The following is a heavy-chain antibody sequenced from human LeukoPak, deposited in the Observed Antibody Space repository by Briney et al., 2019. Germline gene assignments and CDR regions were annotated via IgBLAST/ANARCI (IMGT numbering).Heavy chain of an antibody. CDR2: INPNSGGT. D-gene: IGHD4-17*01. V-gene: IGHV1-2*02. CDR3: ARDTDYGHFYFDY. CDR1: GYTFTGYY. J-gene: IGHJ4*02. Sequence: ASVKVSCKASGYTFTGYYMHWVRQAPGQGLEWMGWINPNSGGTNYAQKFQGRVTMTRDTSISTAYMELSRLRSDDTAVYYCARDTDYGHFYFDYWGQGTLVTVSS.